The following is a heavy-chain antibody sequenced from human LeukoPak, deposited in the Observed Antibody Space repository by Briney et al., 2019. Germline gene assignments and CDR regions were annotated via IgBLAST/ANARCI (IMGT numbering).Heavy chain of an antibody. D-gene: IGHD3-10*01. CDR2: IYYSRRT. CDR1: GGSISSSSYY. CDR3: ARLAGANYYGSGSSFDY. V-gene: IGHV4-39*01. J-gene: IGHJ4*02. Sequence: SETLSLTCTVSGGSISSSSYYWGWIRQPPGKGLAGIGSIYYSRRTYYNPSLKGRVTISVDTSKNQFSLKLSSVTAADTAVYYCARLAGANYYGSGSSFDYWGQGTLVTVSS.